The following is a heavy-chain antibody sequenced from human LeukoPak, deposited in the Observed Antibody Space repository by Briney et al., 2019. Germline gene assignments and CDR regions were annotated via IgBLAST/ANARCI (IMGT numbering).Heavy chain of an antibody. CDR2: VGSSGDST. CDR1: GFTFSNYA. V-gene: IGHV3-23*01. Sequence: PGGSLRLSCAASGFTFSNYAMSWVRQAPGKGLEWVSAVGSSGDSTYYADSVKGRFTMSRDNSKNTLYLQMNSLTTEDTAVYYCARDWGSGWSINWYFDFWGRGTLVAVSS. J-gene: IGHJ2*01. CDR3: ARDWGSGWSINWYFDF. D-gene: IGHD6-19*01.